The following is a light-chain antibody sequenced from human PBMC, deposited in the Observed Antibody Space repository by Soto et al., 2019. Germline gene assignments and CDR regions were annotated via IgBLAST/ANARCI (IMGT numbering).Light chain of an antibody. V-gene: IGKV1-39*01. CDR1: QSITNY. CDR2: AAS. CDR3: QQIYSTPYT. J-gene: IGKJ2*01. Sequence: DIQMTQSPSSLSASVGDRVTITCRTSQSITNYLNWYQQKPGKAPKLLIYAASSLHSGVPSRFSGSGSGTDFTLTISSLQPEDFATYLCQQIYSTPYTFGQGTKLEIK.